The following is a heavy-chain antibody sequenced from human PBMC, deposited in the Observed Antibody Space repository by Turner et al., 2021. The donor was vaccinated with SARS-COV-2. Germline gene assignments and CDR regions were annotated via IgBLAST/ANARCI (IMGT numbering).Heavy chain of an antibody. CDR2: IYSGGST. Sequence: EVQLVESGGGLVQPGGSLRLSCAASGLTVSSNYMSWVRQVPGKGLEWVSVIYSGGSTYYADSVKGRFTISRDNSKNTLFLQMNSLRAEDTAVYYCARETREARFDPWGQGTLVTVSS. CDR3: ARETREARFDP. CDR1: GLTVSSNY. D-gene: IGHD1-26*01. J-gene: IGHJ5*02. V-gene: IGHV3-66*01.